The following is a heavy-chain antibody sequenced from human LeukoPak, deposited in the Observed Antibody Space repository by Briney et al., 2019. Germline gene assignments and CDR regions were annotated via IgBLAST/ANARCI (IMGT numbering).Heavy chain of an antibody. D-gene: IGHD2-8*01. CDR2: IWYDGSNK. V-gene: IGHV3-33*06. Sequence: PGGSLRLSCAASGFTFSSYGMHWVRQAPGKGLEWVAVIWYDGSNKYYADSVKGRFTISRDNSKNTLYLQMNSLRAEDTAVYYCAKGGNGYCNNGICSTRMVAAIDYWGQGTLVTVSS. CDR1: GFTFSSYG. CDR3: AKGGNGYCNNGICSTRMVAAIDY. J-gene: IGHJ4*02.